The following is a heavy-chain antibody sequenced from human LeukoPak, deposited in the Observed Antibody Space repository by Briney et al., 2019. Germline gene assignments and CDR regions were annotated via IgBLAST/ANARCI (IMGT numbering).Heavy chain of an antibody. CDR3: AELGITMIGGV. J-gene: IGHJ6*04. Sequence: GGSLRLSCAASGFTFSSYSMNWVGQVPGKGLEWVSSITSSSSYIYYADSVKGRFTISRDNAKDSLYVQMNSLRAEDTAVYYCAELGITMIGGVWGKGTTVTISS. CDR1: GFTFSSYS. V-gene: IGHV3-21*01. CDR2: ITSSSSYI. D-gene: IGHD3-10*02.